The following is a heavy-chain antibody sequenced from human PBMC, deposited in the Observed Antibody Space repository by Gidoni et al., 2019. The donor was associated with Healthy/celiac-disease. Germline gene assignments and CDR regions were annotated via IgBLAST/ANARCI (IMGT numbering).Heavy chain of an antibody. D-gene: IGHD2-21*01. CDR3: AKGGWCPSN. V-gene: IGHV3-23*01. J-gene: IGHJ4*02. CDR1: GFTFSSYA. Sequence: EVQLLESGGGLVQPGGSLRLSCAASGFTFSSYAMSWVCQAPGKGLEWGAAISGSGGSTYYADSVKGRCTISRDNSKNTLYLQMNSLRAEDTAVDYCAKGGWCPSNWGQGTLVTVSS. CDR2: ISGSGGST.